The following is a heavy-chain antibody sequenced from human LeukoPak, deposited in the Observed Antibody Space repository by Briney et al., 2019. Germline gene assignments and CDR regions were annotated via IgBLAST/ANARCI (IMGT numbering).Heavy chain of an antibody. Sequence: GGSLRLSCAASGFSFSNYVMQWVRQVPGKGLECVALIAHDGSNKYCADSVKGRFAISRDNSRSTLYLQMNSLRPEDTAVYSCARSFFQWNYGSCLDSWGQGTLVTVSS. V-gene: IGHV3-30*03. CDR3: ARSFFQWNYGSCLDS. J-gene: IGHJ4*02. CDR2: IAHDGSNK. D-gene: IGHD1-7*01. CDR1: GFSFSNYV.